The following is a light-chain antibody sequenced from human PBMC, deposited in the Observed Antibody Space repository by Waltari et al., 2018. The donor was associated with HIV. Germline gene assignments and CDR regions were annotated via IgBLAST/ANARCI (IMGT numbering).Light chain of an antibody. CDR1: QSVSSY. CDR2: DAI. J-gene: IGKJ1*01. CDR3: QQRSNWPPWT. Sequence: EIVLTQSPATLSLSPGERATLSCRASQSVSSYLAWYQQKPGQAPRLLIYDAIKRATGIPARFSGSGSGKDFTLTISSLEPEDFAVYYCQQRSNWPPWTFGQGTKVEIK. V-gene: IGKV3-11*01.